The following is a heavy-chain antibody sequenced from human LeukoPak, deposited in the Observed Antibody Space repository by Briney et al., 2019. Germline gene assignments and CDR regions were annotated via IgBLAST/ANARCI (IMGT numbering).Heavy chain of an antibody. CDR2: ISSSGSTI. V-gene: IGHV3-48*03. Sequence: PGGSLRLSCAASGFTFSSYEMNWVRQAPGKGLEWVSYISSSGSTIYYADSVKGRFTISRDNFMNMLYLQMNSLRVEDTAVYYCARASFTYGDYGDNWFDPWGQGTLVTVSS. J-gene: IGHJ5*02. CDR1: GFTFSSYE. CDR3: ARASFTYGDYGDNWFDP. D-gene: IGHD4-17*01.